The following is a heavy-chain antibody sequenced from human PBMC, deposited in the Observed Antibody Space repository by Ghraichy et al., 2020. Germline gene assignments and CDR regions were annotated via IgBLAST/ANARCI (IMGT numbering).Heavy chain of an antibody. V-gene: IGHV3-21*01. D-gene: IGHD3-22*01. CDR2: ISSSSSYI. Sequence: GGSLRLSFAASGFTFSSYSMNWVRQAPGKGLEWVSSISSSSSYIYYADSVKGRFTISRDNAKNSLYLQMNNLRAEDTAVYYCARDSFDSSGPPHFDYWGQGTLVTVSS. CDR1: GFTFSSYS. CDR3: ARDSFDSSGPPHFDY. J-gene: IGHJ4*02.